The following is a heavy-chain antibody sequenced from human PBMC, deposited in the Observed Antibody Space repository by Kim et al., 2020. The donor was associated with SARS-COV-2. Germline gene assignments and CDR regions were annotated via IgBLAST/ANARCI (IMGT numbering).Heavy chain of an antibody. V-gene: IGHV3-30*04. CDR1: GFTFSIYA. J-gene: IGHJ4*02. Sequence: GGSLRLSCAASGFTFSIYAMHWVRQAPGKGLEWVSVISYDGSNKYYADSVKGRFTISRDNSKNTLYLQMNSLRAEDTAVYYCARDFHIAVAGTGIDYWGQGTLVTVSS. CDR2: ISYDGSNK. CDR3: ARDFHIAVAGTGIDY. D-gene: IGHD6-19*01.